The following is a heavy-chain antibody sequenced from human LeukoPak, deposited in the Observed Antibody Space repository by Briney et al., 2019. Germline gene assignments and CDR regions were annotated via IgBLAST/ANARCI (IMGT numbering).Heavy chain of an antibody. CDR2: IWFDGTNK. Sequence: GGSLRLSWAASGFTFSNYAMHWVRQAPGTGLELVAVIWFDGTNKYYGDSVRGRFAISRDNSKNRLYLQMNSLRAEDTAVYYCAKARGSGWHDPWYLDYWGQGTLVTVSS. V-gene: IGHV3-33*06. D-gene: IGHD6-19*01. CDR1: GFTFSNYA. J-gene: IGHJ4*02. CDR3: AKARGSGWHDPWYLDY.